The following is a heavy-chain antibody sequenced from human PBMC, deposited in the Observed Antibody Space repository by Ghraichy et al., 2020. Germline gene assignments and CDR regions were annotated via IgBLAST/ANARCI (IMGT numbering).Heavy chain of an antibody. J-gene: IGHJ4*02. D-gene: IGHD3-16*01. CDR2: IYYSGST. Sequence: SETLSLTCTVSGGSISSSSYYWGWIRQPPGKGLEWIGNIYYSGSTYYNPSLRSRVTIFVDTSKNQFSLKLSSVTAADTAVYYCARHRRPFGVSEYWGQGTLVTVSS. CDR1: GGSISSSSYY. V-gene: IGHV4-39*01. CDR3: ARHRRPFGVSEY.